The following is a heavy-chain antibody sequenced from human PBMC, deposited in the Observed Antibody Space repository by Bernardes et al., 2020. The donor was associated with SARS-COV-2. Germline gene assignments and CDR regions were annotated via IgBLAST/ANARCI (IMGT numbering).Heavy chain of an antibody. Sequence: SETLSLTCAVYGGSFSGYYWSWIRQPPGKGLEWIGEINHSGSTNYNPSLKSRVTISVDTSKNQFSLKLSPVTAADTAVYYCARVPLDYWGQGTLVTVSS. V-gene: IGHV4-34*01. CDR2: INHSGST. CDR1: GGSFSGYY. J-gene: IGHJ4*02. CDR3: ARVPLDY.